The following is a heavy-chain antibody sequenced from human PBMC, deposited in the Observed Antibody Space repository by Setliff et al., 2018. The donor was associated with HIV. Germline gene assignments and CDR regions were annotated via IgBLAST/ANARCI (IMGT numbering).Heavy chain of an antibody. CDR1: GFSLYDVRMS. J-gene: IGHJ5*02. CDR2: ILASDEE. CDR3: AVISYDILTFYPCAFAP. V-gene: IGHV2-26*01. D-gene: IGHD3-9*01. Sequence: SGPTLVNPTETLTLTCTVSGFSLYDVRMSVSWIRQPPGKALEWLGNILASDEESYSTSLKSRLTISKDTSKSQVVLTMTNMDPVDTGTYFCAVISYDILTFYPCAFAPWGQGTLVTVSS.